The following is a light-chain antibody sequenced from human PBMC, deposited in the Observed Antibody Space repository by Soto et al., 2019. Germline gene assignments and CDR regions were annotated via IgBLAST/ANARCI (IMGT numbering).Light chain of an antibody. CDR3: QQYYRPWT. V-gene: IGKV4-1*01. Sequence: DIVMTQSPDSLAVSLDERATINCKSSQSVLYSSNNKNYLAWYQQKPGQPPKLLIYWASTRESGVPDRFSGSGSGTDFTLTISSLQAEDVAVYYCQQYYRPWTFGQGTKVDIK. CDR1: QSVLYSSNNKNY. J-gene: IGKJ1*01. CDR2: WAS.